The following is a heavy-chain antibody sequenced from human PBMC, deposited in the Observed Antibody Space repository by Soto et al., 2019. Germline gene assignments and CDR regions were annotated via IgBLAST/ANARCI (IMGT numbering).Heavy chain of an antibody. CDR3: ARENGTSALDY. CDR1: GGTVSAYT. CDR2: IISILDIP. J-gene: IGHJ4*02. Sequence: QVQLVQSGAEVKKPGSSVTVSCEASGGTVSAYTINWVRQAPGQGLEWMGRIISILDIPNYAQKFQGRLTMIADTSTSTTYMELRNLRSEDTATYYCARENGTSALDYWGQGTLVTVSS. D-gene: IGHD2-8*01. V-gene: IGHV1-69*02.